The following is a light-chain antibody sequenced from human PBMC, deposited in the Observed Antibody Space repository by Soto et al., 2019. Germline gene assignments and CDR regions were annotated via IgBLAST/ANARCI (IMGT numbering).Light chain of an antibody. CDR1: QSVRSDY. CDR2: GVS. Sequence: PGDRATLSCRASQSVRSDYFAWYQQKPGQAPRVTIFGVSTRATAIPDRFTGSGSGTDFTLTISRLEPEDFALYYCQQYGNSPHTFGGGTKVDIK. CDR3: QQYGNSPHT. J-gene: IGKJ4*01. V-gene: IGKV3-20*01.